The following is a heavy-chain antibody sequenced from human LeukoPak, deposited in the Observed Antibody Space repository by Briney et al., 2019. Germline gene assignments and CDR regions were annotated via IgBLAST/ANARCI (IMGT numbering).Heavy chain of an antibody. CDR1: GGSISSYY. CDR2: IYYSGST. J-gene: IGHJ3*02. V-gene: IGHV4-59*08. CDR3: ARRPTYFYDSEAFDI. Sequence: SETLSLTCTVSGGSISSYYWSWIRQPPGKGLEWIGYIYYSGSTNYNPSLKSRVTISVDTSKTQFSLKLSSVTAADTAMYYCARRPTYFYDSEAFDIWGQGTMVTVSS. D-gene: IGHD3-22*01.